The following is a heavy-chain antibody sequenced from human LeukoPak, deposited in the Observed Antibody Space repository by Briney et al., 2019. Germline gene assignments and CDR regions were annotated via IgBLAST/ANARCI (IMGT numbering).Heavy chain of an antibody. CDR2: LSGNGNTI. CDR1: GFTFSTYA. V-gene: IGHV3-23*01. D-gene: IGHD4-23*01. J-gene: IGHJ4*02. CDR3: AKALYGGHDY. Sequence: GRSLRLSCAASGFTFSTYAMSWVRQAPGKGLECVSALSGNGNTIYYADSVKGRFTISRDNSKNTLSLQMNSLRAEDTAVYYCAKALYGGHDYWGQRTLVTVSS.